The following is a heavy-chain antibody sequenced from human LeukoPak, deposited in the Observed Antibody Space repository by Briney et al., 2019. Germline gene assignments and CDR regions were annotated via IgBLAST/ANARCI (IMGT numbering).Heavy chain of an antibody. CDR1: GFTFSSYW. Sequence: GGSLRLSCAASGFTFSSYWVHWVRQAPGKGLVWVSRINTDGSSTSYADSVKGRFTISRDNAKNTLYLQMNSLRAEDTTVYYCARGLYTYGPNNWFDPWGQGTLVTVSS. CDR3: ARGLYTYGPNNWFDP. J-gene: IGHJ5*02. V-gene: IGHV3-74*01. CDR2: INTDGSST. D-gene: IGHD5-18*01.